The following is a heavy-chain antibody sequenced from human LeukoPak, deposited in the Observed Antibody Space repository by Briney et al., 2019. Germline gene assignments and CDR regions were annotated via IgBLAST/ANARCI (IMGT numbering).Heavy chain of an antibody. CDR3: ARNGETLPPQIDY. CDR1: GFTFSSYS. V-gene: IGHV3-21*01. J-gene: IGHJ4*02. Sequence: GGSLRLSCAASGFTFSSYSMNWVRQAPGKGLEWVSSISSSSSYIYYADSVKGRFTISRDNAKNSLYLQMNSLRAEDTAVYYCARNGETLPPQIDYWGQGTLVTVSS. CDR2: ISSSSSYI. D-gene: IGHD3-10*01.